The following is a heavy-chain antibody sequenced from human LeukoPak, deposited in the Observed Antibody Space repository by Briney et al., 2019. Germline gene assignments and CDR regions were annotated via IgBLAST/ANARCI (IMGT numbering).Heavy chain of an antibody. V-gene: IGHV4-34*01. Sequence: SETLSLTCAVYGGSITGYYWSWIRQTPGRGLEWVGKSITGATSYNPSLKSRATISTDTSKNQFSLRLSSVTAADTAVYYCARGNILTGYCFDFWGQGALVTVSS. J-gene: IGHJ4*02. D-gene: IGHD3-9*01. CDR1: GGSITGYY. CDR2: SITGAT. CDR3: ARGNILTGYCFDF.